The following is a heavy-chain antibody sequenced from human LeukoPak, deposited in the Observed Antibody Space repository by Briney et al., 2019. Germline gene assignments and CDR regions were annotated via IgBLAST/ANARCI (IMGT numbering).Heavy chain of an antibody. J-gene: IGHJ5*02. D-gene: IGHD3-3*01. V-gene: IGHV4-4*07. CDR2: IYTSGST. Sequence: PSETLSLTCTVSGGSISSYYWSWIRQPAGKGLEWIGRIYTSGSTNYNPSLRSRVTMSVDTSKNQFSLKLSSVTAADTAVYYCARHSFITIFGVVTQNQNWFDPWGQGTLVTVSS. CDR3: ARHSFITIFGVVTQNQNWFDP. CDR1: GGSISSYY.